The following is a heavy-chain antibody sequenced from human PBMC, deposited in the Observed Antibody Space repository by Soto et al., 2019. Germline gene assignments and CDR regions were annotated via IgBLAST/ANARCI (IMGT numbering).Heavy chain of an antibody. CDR3: ANGGYSYGYGAEYYFDY. Sequence: PGGSLRLSCAASGFTFSSYAMSWVRQAPGKGLEWVSAISGSGGSTYYADSVKGRFTISRDNSKNTLYLQMNSLRAEDTAVYYCANGGYSYGYGAEYYFDYWGQGTLATVSS. D-gene: IGHD5-18*01. CDR1: GFTFSSYA. J-gene: IGHJ4*02. CDR2: ISGSGGST. V-gene: IGHV3-23*01.